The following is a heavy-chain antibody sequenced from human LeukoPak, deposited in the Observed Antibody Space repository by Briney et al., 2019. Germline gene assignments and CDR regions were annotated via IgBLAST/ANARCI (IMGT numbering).Heavy chain of an antibody. D-gene: IGHD3-9*01. CDR3: ARDLYDDILTGHGYYGMDV. V-gene: IGHV6-1*01. J-gene: IGHJ6*02. CDR2: TYYRYKWYN. Sequence: SQTLSLTCAISGDSVSSNSAAWNWIRQSPSRGLEWLGRTYYRYKWYNDYVVSVKSRITINPDTSKNQFSLQLNSVTPEDTAVYYCARDLYDDILTGHGYYGMDVWGQGTTVTVSS. CDR1: GDSVSSNSAA.